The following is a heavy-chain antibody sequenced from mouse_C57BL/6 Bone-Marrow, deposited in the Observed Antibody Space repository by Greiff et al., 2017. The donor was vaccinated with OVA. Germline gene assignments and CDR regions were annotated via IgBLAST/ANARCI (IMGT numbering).Heavy chain of an antibody. J-gene: IGHJ1*03. CDR1: GYSFTGYY. CDR3: ASSPYYSNYYPCWYFDV. Sequence: VQLQQSGPELVKPGASVKISCKASGYSFTGYYMNWVKQSPEQSLEWIGEINPSTGGTTYNKKFKAKATLTVDKSSSTAYMQLKSLTSEDSAVYYCASSPYYSNYYPCWYFDVWGTGTTVTVSS. V-gene: IGHV1-42*01. D-gene: IGHD2-5*01. CDR2: INPSTGGT.